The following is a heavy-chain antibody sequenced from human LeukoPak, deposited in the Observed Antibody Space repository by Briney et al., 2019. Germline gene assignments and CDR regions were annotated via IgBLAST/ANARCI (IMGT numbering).Heavy chain of an antibody. J-gene: IGHJ6*02. CDR2: IDADNGDT. D-gene: IGHD6-19*01. CDR3: ARGTLRYRSGWYNLLGGYYYGMDV. V-gene: IGHV1-3*01. CDR1: GYTFSAYT. Sequence: EASVKVSCKASGYTFSAYTIHWVRQAPGQRFEWMGWIDADNGDTRYSQKLQGRVTITRDTSASTAYMELSSLRSDDTAVYYCARGTLRYRSGWYNLLGGYYYGMDVWGQGTTVTVSS.